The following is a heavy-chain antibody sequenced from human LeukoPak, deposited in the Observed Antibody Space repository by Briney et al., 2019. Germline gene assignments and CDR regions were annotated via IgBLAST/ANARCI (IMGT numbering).Heavy chain of an antibody. J-gene: IGHJ3*02. V-gene: IGHV4-34*01. D-gene: IGHD6-19*01. CDR1: GGSFSGYY. Sequence: SETLSLTCAVYGGSFSGYYWSWIRQPPGKGLEWIGEINHSGSTNYNPSLKSRVTISVDTSKNQFSLKLSSVTAADTAMYYCGQGSSGWYHDAFDIWGQGTMVTVSS. CDR2: INHSGST. CDR3: GQGSSGWYHDAFDI.